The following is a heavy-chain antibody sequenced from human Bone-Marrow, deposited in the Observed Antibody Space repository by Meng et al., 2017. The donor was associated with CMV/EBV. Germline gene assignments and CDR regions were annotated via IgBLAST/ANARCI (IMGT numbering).Heavy chain of an antibody. CDR3: ARVTVVLASDY. V-gene: IGHV3-48*04. Sequence: GGSLRLSCAASGFTFSSYSMNWVRQAPGKGLEWVSYISSSSSTIYYADSVKGRFTISRDNAKNSLYLQMNSLRAEDTAVYYCARVTVVLASDYWGQGTLVTVSS. D-gene: IGHD4-23*01. CDR1: GFTFSSYS. J-gene: IGHJ4*02. CDR2: ISSSSSTI.